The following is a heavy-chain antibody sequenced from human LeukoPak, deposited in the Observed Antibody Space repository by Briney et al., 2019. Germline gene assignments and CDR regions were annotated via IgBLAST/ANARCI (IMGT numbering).Heavy chain of an antibody. CDR3: ARDLTTTYAFNI. D-gene: IGHD1-1*01. J-gene: IGHJ3*02. Sequence: PETLSLTCTVSGGSISSYYWSWIRQPPGKGLEWIGYIYYSGSTNYNPSLKSRVTISVDTSKNQFSLKLSSVTGADTAVYYCARDLTTTYAFNIWSQGTMVTVSS. CDR1: GGSISSYY. V-gene: IGHV4-59*01. CDR2: IYYSGST.